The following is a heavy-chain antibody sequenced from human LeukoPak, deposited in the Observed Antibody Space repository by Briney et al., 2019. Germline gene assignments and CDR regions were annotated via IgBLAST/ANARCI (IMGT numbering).Heavy chain of an antibody. D-gene: IGHD4-23*01. V-gene: IGHV4-39*07. CDR2: IYYSGST. CDR1: GGSISSSSYY. J-gene: IGHJ4*02. CDR3: ARAPGYGGNFDY. Sequence: PSETLSLTCTVSGGSISSSSYYWGWIRQPPGKGLEWIGSIYYSGSTYYNPSLKSRVTISVDTSKNQFSLKLSSVTAADTAVYYCARAPGYGGNFDYWGQGTLVTVSS.